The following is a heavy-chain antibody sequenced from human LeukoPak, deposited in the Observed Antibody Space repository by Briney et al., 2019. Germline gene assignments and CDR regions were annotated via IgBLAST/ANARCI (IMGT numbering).Heavy chain of an antibody. J-gene: IGHJ3*02. Sequence: ASVKVSCKASGYTFTSYYMHWVRQAPGQGLEWMGIINPSGGSTSYAQKFQGRVTMARDMSTSTVYMELSSLRSEDMAVYYCARDAPIVLMVYGGDAFDIWGQGTMVTVSS. CDR2: INPSGGST. CDR1: GYTFTSYY. D-gene: IGHD2-8*01. V-gene: IGHV1-46*01. CDR3: ARDAPIVLMVYGGDAFDI.